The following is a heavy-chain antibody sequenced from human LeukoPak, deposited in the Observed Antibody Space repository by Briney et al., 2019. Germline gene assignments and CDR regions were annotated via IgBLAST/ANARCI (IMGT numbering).Heavy chain of an antibody. J-gene: IGHJ6*03. CDR1: GGSINNYY. CDR3: ARGRAGRGYSYVIYYYYYMDV. Sequence: SETLSLTCTVSGGSINNYYWSWLRQPAGKGLEGIGLIYSSGSTSYNPSLKSRVTMSVDRSKTQFSLRLSSVTAADTAVYYCARGRAGRGYSYVIYYYYYMDVWGKGTTVTVSS. CDR2: IYSSGST. D-gene: IGHD5-18*01. V-gene: IGHV4-4*07.